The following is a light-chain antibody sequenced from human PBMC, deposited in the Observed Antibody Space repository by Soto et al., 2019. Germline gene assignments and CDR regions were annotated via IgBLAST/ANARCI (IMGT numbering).Light chain of an antibody. CDR3: QQYGNSPLT. J-gene: IGKJ4*01. Sequence: EIVLTQSPCTLSLSPGERATLSCRTSQTVDSNYLAWYQQRPGQAPRLLIYATSRRAPDSPDRISGSGSGTDFTLTITRLEPEDFAVYYCQQYGNSPLTFGGGTKVDI. CDR1: QTVDSNY. CDR2: ATS. V-gene: IGKV3-20*01.